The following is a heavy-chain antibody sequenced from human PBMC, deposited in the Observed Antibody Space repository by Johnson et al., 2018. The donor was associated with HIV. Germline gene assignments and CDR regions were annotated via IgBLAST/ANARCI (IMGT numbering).Heavy chain of an antibody. CDR1: GFTVSNNY. D-gene: IGHD6-13*01. Sequence: VQLVESGGGLVQPGGSLRLSCATSGFTVSNNYMSWVRQAPGKGLEWVSLIYSGGNTYYADSVKGRITISRDNATKSLYLQMNSLRAEDTAVYYCARAPYSSSWYRDAFDIWGQGTMVTVSS. J-gene: IGHJ3*02. CDR2: IYSGGNT. CDR3: ARAPYSSSWYRDAFDI. V-gene: IGHV3-66*01.